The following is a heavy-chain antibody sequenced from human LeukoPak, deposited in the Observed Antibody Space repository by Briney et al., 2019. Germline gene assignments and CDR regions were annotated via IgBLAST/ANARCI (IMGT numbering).Heavy chain of an antibody. J-gene: IGHJ1*01. V-gene: IGHV1-8*03. CDR2: MNPKSGNT. Sequence: ASVKVSCKASGYTFTRYDINWVRQATGQGLEWMGWMNPKSGNTGHAQKFQGRVTITRDTSISTVYMELSSLRSEDTAVYYCARGSGITIFGVTEYFQHWGQGTLVTVSS. CDR1: GYTFTRYD. CDR3: ARGSGITIFGVTEYFQH. D-gene: IGHD3-3*01.